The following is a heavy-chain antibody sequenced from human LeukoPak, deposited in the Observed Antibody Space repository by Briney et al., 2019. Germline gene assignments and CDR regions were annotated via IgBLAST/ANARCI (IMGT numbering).Heavy chain of an antibody. CDR1: GLTFSSYS. CDR3: ARDDVDTAMVTSGFAFDI. V-gene: IGHV3-21*01. J-gene: IGHJ3*02. CDR2: ISSSSSYI. Sequence: GGSLRLSCVASGLTFSSYSMNWVRQAPGKGLEWVSSISSSSSYIYYADSVKGRFTISRDNAKNSLYLQMNSLRAEDTAVYYCARDDVDTAMVTSGFAFDIWGQGTMVTVSS. D-gene: IGHD5-18*01.